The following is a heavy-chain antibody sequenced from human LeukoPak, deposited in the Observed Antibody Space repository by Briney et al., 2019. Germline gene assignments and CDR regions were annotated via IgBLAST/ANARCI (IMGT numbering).Heavy chain of an antibody. D-gene: IGHD5-12*01. J-gene: IGHJ4*02. Sequence: GGSLRLSCAASGFTFSNYGMNWVRQAPGKGLEWVTATSANGGNTYYADSVKGRFTISRDDSKDTLSLQMNSLRAEDTAVYYCAKERASRLPFDYWGQGTLVTVSS. CDR2: TSANGGNT. V-gene: IGHV3-23*01. CDR3: AKERASRLPFDY. CDR1: GFTFSNYG.